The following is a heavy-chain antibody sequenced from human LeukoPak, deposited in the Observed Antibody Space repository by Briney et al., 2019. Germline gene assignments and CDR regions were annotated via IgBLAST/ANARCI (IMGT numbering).Heavy chain of an antibody. CDR1: GGSFSGYY. V-gene: IGHV4-34*01. J-gene: IGHJ5*02. CDR2: INHSGST. CDR3: ARRNLLWFGELFRFDP. D-gene: IGHD3-10*01. Sequence: TSETLSLTCAVCGGSFSGYYWSWIRQPPGKGLEWIGEINHSGSTNYNPSLKSRVTISVDTSKNQFSLKLSSVTAADTAVYYCARRNLLWFGELFRFDPWGQGTLVTVSS.